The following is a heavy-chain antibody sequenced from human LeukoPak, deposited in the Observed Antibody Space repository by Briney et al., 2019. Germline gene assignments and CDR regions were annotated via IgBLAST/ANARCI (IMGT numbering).Heavy chain of an antibody. D-gene: IGHD6-13*01. J-gene: IGHJ1*01. V-gene: IGHV3-30*18. CDR1: GFTFSSYG. Sequence: GGSLRLSCAASGFTFSSYGMHWVRQAPGKGLERVAVISYDGSNKYYADSVKGRFTISRDNSKNTLYLQMNSLRAEDTAVYYCAKDGGAAAGFEYFQHWGQGTLVTVSS. CDR2: ISYDGSNK. CDR3: AKDGGAAAGFEYFQH.